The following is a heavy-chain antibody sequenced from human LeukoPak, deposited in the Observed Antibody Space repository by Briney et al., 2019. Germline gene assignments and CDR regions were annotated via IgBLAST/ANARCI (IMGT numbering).Heavy chain of an antibody. J-gene: IGHJ3*01. Sequence: GGSLRLSCAASGCAFSNYELNWVRQAPGKGLEWLSYISSSGGGVFYADSMKGRFTISRDNPKNSLYLQMNSLRAEDTAIYYCTRDLRIAMIADAFDLWGQGTMVTVSS. CDR1: GCAFSNYE. D-gene: IGHD3-22*01. V-gene: IGHV3-48*03. CDR3: TRDLRIAMIADAFDL. CDR2: ISSSGGGV.